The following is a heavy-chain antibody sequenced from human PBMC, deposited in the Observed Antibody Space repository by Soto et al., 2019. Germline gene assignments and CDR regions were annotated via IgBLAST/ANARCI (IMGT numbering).Heavy chain of an antibody. Sequence: ASVKVSCKVSGYTLTELSMHWVRQAPGKGLEWMGGIDPEDGETIYAQKFQGRVTMTEDTSTDTAYMELSSLRSEDTAVYYCATNPKLERKAFDIWGQGTMVTVSS. J-gene: IGHJ3*02. CDR3: ATNPKLERKAFDI. CDR1: GYTLTELS. V-gene: IGHV1-24*01. D-gene: IGHD1-1*01. CDR2: IDPEDGET.